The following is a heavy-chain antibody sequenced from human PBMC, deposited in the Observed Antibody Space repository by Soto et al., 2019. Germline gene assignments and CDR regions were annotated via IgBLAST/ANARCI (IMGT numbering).Heavy chain of an antibody. D-gene: IGHD6-13*01. Sequence: GGSLRLSCAASGFTFSTYAMHWVRQAPGKGLEWMAVISSDGSSQYYADSVKGRFTISRDNSKNTLYVQMNSLRVEDTAVYHCARDPAASGWYYFDYWGQGSLVTVSS. CDR2: ISSDGSSQ. J-gene: IGHJ4*02. CDR3: ARDPAASGWYYFDY. CDR1: GFTFSTYA. V-gene: IGHV3-30-3*01.